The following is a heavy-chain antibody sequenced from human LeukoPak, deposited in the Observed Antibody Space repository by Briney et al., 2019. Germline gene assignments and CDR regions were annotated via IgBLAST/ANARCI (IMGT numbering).Heavy chain of an antibody. CDR1: GFIFTDYG. CDR2: IRYDGSDK. D-gene: IGHD7-27*01. CDR3: AKDQRSNWGSMGY. Sequence: PGGSLRLSCAASGFIFTDYGMHWVRQAPGKGLEWLTFIRYDGSDKYYADSVKGRFTISRDNSKNTLYLQMNSLRAEDTAVYYCAKDQRSNWGSMGYWGQGTLVTVSS. V-gene: IGHV3-30*02. J-gene: IGHJ4*02.